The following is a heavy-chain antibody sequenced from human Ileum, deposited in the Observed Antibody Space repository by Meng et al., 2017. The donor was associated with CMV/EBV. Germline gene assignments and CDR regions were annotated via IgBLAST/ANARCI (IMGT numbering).Heavy chain of an antibody. CDR2: IYHSGGT. D-gene: IGHD2-8*01. Sequence: SGGSIGGGCWWSGVRQPPGEGREGFGEIYHSGGTNSNPYLRGRVTISVDKSKNQFSLKLSSVTAADTAVYYCARDCTNGVCYGMDVWGQGTTVTVSS. J-gene: IGHJ6*02. CDR3: ARDCTNGVCYGMDV. CDR1: GGSIGGGCW. V-gene: IGHV4-4*02.